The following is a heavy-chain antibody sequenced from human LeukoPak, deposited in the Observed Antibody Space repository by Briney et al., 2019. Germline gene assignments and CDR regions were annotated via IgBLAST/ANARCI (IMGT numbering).Heavy chain of an antibody. CDR3: ARHLEGSITIFGVYFDY. CDR2: ISYDGSNK. J-gene: IGHJ4*02. CDR1: GFTFSSYA. D-gene: IGHD3-3*01. V-gene: IGHV3-30-3*01. Sequence: PGGSLRLSCAASGFTFSSYAMHWVRQAPGKGLEWAAVISYDGSNKYYADSVKGRFTISRDNSKNTLYLQMNSLRAEDTAVYYCARHLEGSITIFGVYFDYWGQGTLVTVSS.